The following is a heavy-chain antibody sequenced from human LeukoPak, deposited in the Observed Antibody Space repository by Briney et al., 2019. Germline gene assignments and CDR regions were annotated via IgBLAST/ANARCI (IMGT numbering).Heavy chain of an antibody. CDR1: GFTFSSYG. CDR2: ISYDGSNK. V-gene: IGHV3-30*18. CDR3: AKDERYYGMDV. Sequence: PGRSLRLSCAASGFTFSSYGMHWDRQAPGKGLEWVAVISYDGSNKYYADSVKGRFTISRDNSKNTLYLQMNSLRAEDTAVYYCAKDERYYGMDVWGQGTTVTVSS. J-gene: IGHJ6*02.